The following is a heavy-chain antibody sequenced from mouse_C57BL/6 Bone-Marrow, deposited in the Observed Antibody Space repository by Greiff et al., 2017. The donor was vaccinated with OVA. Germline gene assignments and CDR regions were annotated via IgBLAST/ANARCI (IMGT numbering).Heavy chain of an antibody. Sequence: DVHLVESGGGLVKPGGSLKLSCAASGFTFSSYAMSWVRQTPEKRLEWVATISDGGSYTYYPDNVKGRFTISRDNAKNNLYLQMSHLKSEDTAMYYCARVPYYGKDYFDYWGQGTTLTVSS. V-gene: IGHV5-4*01. CDR2: ISDGGSYT. CDR1: GFTFSSYA. CDR3: ARVPYYGKDYFDY. J-gene: IGHJ2*01. D-gene: IGHD1-1*01.